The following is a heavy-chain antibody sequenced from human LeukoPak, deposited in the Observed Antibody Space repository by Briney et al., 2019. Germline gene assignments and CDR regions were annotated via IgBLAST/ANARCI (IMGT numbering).Heavy chain of an antibody. Sequence: ASVKVSCKASGYTFTGYYMHWVRQAPGQGLEWMGWINPNSGGTNYAQKFQGRVTMTRDTSISTAYMELSRLRSDDTAVYYCARDSSYIWFGEVGLLNWGQGTLVTVSS. CDR1: GYTFTGYY. CDR3: ARDSSYIWFGEVGLLN. CDR2: INPNSGGT. V-gene: IGHV1-2*02. J-gene: IGHJ4*02. D-gene: IGHD3-10*01.